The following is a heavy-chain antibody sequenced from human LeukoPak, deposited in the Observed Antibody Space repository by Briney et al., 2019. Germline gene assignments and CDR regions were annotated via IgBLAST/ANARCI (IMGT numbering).Heavy chain of an antibody. CDR3: ARDGFFGSGSYYKNWFDP. D-gene: IGHD3-10*01. Sequence: SETLSLTCTVSGGSISSYYWSWIRHPAGKGLEWIGRIYTSGSTNYNPSLKSRVTMSVDTSKNQFSLKLSSVTAADTAVYYCARDGFFGSGSYYKNWFDPWGQGTLVTVSS. CDR1: GGSISSYY. V-gene: IGHV4-4*07. J-gene: IGHJ5*02. CDR2: IYTSGST.